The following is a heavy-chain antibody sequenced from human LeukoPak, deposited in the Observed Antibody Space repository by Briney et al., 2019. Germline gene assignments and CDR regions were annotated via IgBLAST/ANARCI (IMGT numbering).Heavy chain of an antibody. J-gene: IGHJ4*02. CDR2: FDPEDGET. Sequence: ASVKVSFKVSGYTLTELSMHWVRRAPGKGLEWMGGFDPEDGETIYAQKFQGRATMTEDTSTDTAYMELSSLRSEDTAVYYCATGIDGYNYFFDYWGQGTLVTVSS. D-gene: IGHD5-24*01. CDR1: GYTLTELS. V-gene: IGHV1-24*01. CDR3: ATGIDGYNYFFDY.